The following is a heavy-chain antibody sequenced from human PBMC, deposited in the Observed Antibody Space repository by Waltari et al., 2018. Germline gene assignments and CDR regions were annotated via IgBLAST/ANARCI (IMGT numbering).Heavy chain of an antibody. D-gene: IGHD4-17*01. Sequence: QVQLPESGPGLVKPSETLSLTCPVSGGSLRRYYRNLIRPPPGKGLEWIGYIYYSWNTNYNPSLKSRVTISVDTSKNQFSLKLSSVTAADTAVYYCARENFVFSNGDFSSFDYWGQGTLVTVSS. V-gene: IGHV4-59*01. J-gene: IGHJ4*02. CDR2: IYYSWNT. CDR3: ARENFVFSNGDFSSFDY. CDR1: GGSLRRYY.